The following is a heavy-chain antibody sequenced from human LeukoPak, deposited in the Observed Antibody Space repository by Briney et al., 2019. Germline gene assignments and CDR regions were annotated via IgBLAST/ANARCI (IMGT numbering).Heavy chain of an antibody. Sequence: GGSLRLSCAASGFPFDDYGMTWVRQAPGKGLEWVSSIDSSSGYMFYADSVKGRFIISRDNAKNSLYLQMNSLRAEDTAVYYCLRGDRRDYWGQGTLVTVSS. CDR2: IDSSSGYM. V-gene: IGHV3-21*06. CDR1: GFPFDDYG. CDR3: LRGDRRDY. J-gene: IGHJ4*02.